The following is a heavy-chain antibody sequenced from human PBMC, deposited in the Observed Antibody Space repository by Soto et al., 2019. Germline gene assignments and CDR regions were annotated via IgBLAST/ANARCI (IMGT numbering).Heavy chain of an antibody. CDR1: SGSISSSNW. CDR3: ARDGYYGSGSYHNYYYYMDV. J-gene: IGHJ6*03. CDR2: IYHSGST. V-gene: IGHV4-4*02. Sequence: PSETLSLTCAVSSGSISSSNWWSWVRQPPGKGLDWIGEIYHSGSTNYNPSLKSRVTTSVDKSKNQFSLKLSSVTAADTAVYYCARDGYYGSGSYHNYYYYMDVWGKGTTVTVSS. D-gene: IGHD3-10*01.